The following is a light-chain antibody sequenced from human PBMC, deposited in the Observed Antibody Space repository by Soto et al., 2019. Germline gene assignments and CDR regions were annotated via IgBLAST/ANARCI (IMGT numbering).Light chain of an antibody. J-gene: IGLJ3*02. V-gene: IGLV2-11*01. Sequence: QSALTQPRSVSGSPGQSVTISCTGTSSDVGGYNYVSWYQQHPGKAPKLMIYDVSKRPSGVPDRFSSSKSGNTASLTISGLQAEDEADYYCCSYAGSSRVFGGGTKLTVL. CDR1: SSDVGGYNY. CDR2: DVS. CDR3: CSYAGSSRV.